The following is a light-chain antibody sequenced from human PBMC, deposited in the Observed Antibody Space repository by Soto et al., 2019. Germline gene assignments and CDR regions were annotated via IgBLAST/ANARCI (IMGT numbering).Light chain of an antibody. J-gene: IGLJ1*01. CDR3: CSYAGTYTRYV. CDR2: DVS. V-gene: IGLV2-11*01. Sequence: QSALTQPRSVSGSPGQSVTISCTGTSSDVGGYNYVSWYQQHPGKAPKLMIYDVSKRPSGVPDRFSGSKSDNTASLSISGLQAEDEADYYCCSYAGTYTRYVLGTGTKVTVL. CDR1: SSDVGGYNY.